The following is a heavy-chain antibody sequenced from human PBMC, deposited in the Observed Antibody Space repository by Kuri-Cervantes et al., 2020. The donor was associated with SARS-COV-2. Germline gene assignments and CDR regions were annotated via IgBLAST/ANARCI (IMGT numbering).Heavy chain of an antibody. CDR3: ARGEIAVDGAFDH. CDR2: INCNGGSP. CDR1: GFTFDDYG. Sequence: GESLKLSCAASGFTFDDYGMSWVRQAPGKGLEWVSGINCNGGSPGYADSVKGRFTITRDNAKNSLYLQMNSLRAEDTALYSCARGEIAVDGAFDHWGQGTLVTVSS. V-gene: IGHV3-20*04. J-gene: IGHJ5*02. D-gene: IGHD6-19*01.